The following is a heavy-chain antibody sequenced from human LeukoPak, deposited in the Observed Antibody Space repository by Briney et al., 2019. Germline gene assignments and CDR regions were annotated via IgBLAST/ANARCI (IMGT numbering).Heavy chain of an antibody. D-gene: IGHD3-10*01. CDR2: IYYSGST. CDR3: ARTRQGSNTFDL. CDR1: GGSISSSSYY. V-gene: IGHV4-39*07. J-gene: IGHJ3*01. Sequence: SETLSLTCTVSGGSISSSSYYWGWIRQPPGKGLEWIGSIYYSGSTYYNPSLKSRVTISVDTSKNQFSLKLSSVTAADTAVYYCARTRQGSNTFDLWGQGTMVIVSS.